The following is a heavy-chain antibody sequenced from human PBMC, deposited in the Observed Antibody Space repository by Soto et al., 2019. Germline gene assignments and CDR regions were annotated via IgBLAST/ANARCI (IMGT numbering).Heavy chain of an antibody. D-gene: IGHD7-27*01. CDR1: GGSFSGYY. CDR2: INHSGST. J-gene: IGHJ4*02. V-gene: IGHV4-34*01. Sequence: SETLSLTCAVYGGSFSGYYWSWIRQPPGKGLEWIGEINHSGSTNYNPSLKSRVTISVDTSKNQFSLKLSSVTAADTAVYYCARDKLGIDYWGQGTLVTVSS. CDR3: ARDKLGIDY.